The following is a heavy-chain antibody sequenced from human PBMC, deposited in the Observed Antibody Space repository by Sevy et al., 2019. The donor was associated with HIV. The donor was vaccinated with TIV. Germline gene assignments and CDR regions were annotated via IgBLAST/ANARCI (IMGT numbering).Heavy chain of an antibody. CDR2: IYYSGNT. V-gene: IGHV4-59*01. J-gene: IGHJ4*02. CDR3: ARAPAGGWTV. CDR1: GGSISTYY. D-gene: IGHD6-19*01. Sequence: SETLSLTCTVSGGSISTYYWSWIRQPPGKGLEWIGHIYYSGNTNYNPSLKSRVTISLDTSKNQFSLNLNSVTAADTAVYYCARAPAGGWTVWGQGTLVTVSS.